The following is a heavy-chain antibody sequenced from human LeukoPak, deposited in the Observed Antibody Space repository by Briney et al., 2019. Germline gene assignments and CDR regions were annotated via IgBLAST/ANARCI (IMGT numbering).Heavy chain of an antibody. D-gene: IGHD2-15*01. CDR2: IYPGDSDT. V-gene: IGHV5-51*01. CDR3: ARQEYCSGGSCYTWFDP. CDR1: GYSFTSYW. Sequence: GESLKISCKGSGYSFTSYWIGWVRQMPGKGLEWVGIIYPGDSDTRYSPSLQGQVTISADKSISTAYLQWSSLKASDTAMYYCARQEYCSGGSCYTWFDPWGQGTLVTVSS. J-gene: IGHJ5*02.